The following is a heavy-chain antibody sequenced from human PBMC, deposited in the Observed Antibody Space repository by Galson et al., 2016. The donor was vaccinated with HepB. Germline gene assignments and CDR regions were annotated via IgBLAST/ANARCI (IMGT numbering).Heavy chain of an antibody. J-gene: IGHJ5*01. CDR3: AQEVGWLRFAFGS. CDR1: GLALSSFN. D-gene: IGHD5-12*01. Sequence: SLRLSCAASGLALSSFNMNWVRQTPGKGLEWISYISSSRNTIDYADSVKGRFTISRDDAKNSLYLQMNNLSVGDTAIYHCAQEVGWLRFAFGSWGQGTLVTVSS. V-gene: IGHV3-48*01. CDR2: ISSSRNTI.